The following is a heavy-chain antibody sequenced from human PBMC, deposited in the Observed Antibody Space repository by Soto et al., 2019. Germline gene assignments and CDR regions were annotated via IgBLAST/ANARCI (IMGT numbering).Heavy chain of an antibody. D-gene: IGHD3-10*01. CDR1: GFTFSSYA. CDR2: ISGSGGST. J-gene: IGHJ4*02. Sequence: GGSLRLSCAASGFTFSSYAMSWVRQAPGKGLEWVSAISGSGGSTYYADSVKGRFTISRDNSKNTLYLQMNSLRAEDTAVYYCAKGRYGSGSYSDYFDYWGQGTLVTVSS. CDR3: AKGRYGSGSYSDYFDY. V-gene: IGHV3-23*01.